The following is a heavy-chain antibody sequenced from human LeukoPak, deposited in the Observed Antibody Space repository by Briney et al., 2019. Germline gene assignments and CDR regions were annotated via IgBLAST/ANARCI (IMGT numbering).Heavy chain of an antibody. Sequence: GGSLRLSCAASGFTFSSYGMHWVRQAPGKGLEWVAFIRYDGSNKYYADSVKGRFTISRDISKNTLYLQMNSLRAEDTAVYYCAKDRYYDILTGYIDYWGQGTLVTVSS. CDR3: AKDRYYDILTGYIDY. V-gene: IGHV3-30*02. D-gene: IGHD3-9*01. J-gene: IGHJ4*02. CDR2: IRYDGSNK. CDR1: GFTFSSYG.